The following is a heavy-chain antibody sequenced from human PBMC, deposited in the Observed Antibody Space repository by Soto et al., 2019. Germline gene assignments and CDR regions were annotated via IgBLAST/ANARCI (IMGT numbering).Heavy chain of an antibody. CDR1: GFTFSSYE. CDR2: ISSSGSTI. Sequence: LRLSCAASGFTFSSYEMNWVRQAPGKGLEWVSYISSSGSTIYYADSVKGRFTISRDNAKNSLYLQMNSLRAEDTAVYYCASACGSGSYYNCYYGMDVWGQGTTVTVSS. V-gene: IGHV3-48*03. CDR3: ASACGSGSYYNCYYGMDV. J-gene: IGHJ6*02. D-gene: IGHD3-10*01.